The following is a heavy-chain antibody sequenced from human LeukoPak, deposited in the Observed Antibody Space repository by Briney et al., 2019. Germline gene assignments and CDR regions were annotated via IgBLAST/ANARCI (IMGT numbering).Heavy chain of an antibody. CDR2: ISTSGTTI. CDR3: AREDGTY. D-gene: IGHD1-1*01. Sequence: GGSLRPSCAAPGFISSDYSMTWIRQVPGKGLEWVSYISTSGTTIYYADSVKGRFTISRDNAKNSLSLQMNSLRAEDTAIYYCAREDGTYWGQGTLVTVSS. V-gene: IGHV3-11*01. CDR1: GFISSDYS. J-gene: IGHJ4*02.